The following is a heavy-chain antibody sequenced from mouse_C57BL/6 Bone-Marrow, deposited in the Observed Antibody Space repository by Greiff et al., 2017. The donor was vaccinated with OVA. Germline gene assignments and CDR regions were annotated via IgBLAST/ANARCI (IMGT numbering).Heavy chain of an antibody. V-gene: IGHV1-59*01. CDR3: ARSYGSSVAY. D-gene: IGHD1-1*01. CDR2: IDPSDSYT. Sequence: QVQLKQPGAELVRPGTSVKLSCKASGYTFTSYWMHWVKQRPGQGLEWIGVIDPSDSYTNYNQKFKGKATLTVDTSSSTAYMQLSSLTSEDSAVYYCARSYGSSVAYWGQGTLVTVSA. CDR1: GYTFTSYW. J-gene: IGHJ3*01.